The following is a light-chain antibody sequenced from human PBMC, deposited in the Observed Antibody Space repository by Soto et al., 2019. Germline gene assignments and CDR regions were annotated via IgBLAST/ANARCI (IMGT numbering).Light chain of an antibody. CDR3: SSYTRGNTWV. CDR2: DVT. Sequence: QSALTQPASVSGSPGQSITISCAATSSDVGGYKFVSWYQQHPGKAPKLIIYDVTSRPSGVSNRFSGSKSGNTASLSISGLRAEDEADYYCSSYTRGNTWVFGGGTKLTVL. J-gene: IGLJ3*02. V-gene: IGLV2-14*03. CDR1: SSDVGGYKF.